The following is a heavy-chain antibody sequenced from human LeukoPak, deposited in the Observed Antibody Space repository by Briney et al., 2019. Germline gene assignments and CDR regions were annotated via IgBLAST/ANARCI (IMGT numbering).Heavy chain of an antibody. CDR2: ISGSGGST. CDR3: ARHRARPSITIMSYYYYGMDV. J-gene: IGHJ6*02. Sequence: PGGSLRLSCAASGFTFSSYAMSWVRQAPGKGLEWVSAISGSGGSTYYADSVKGRFTISRDNSKNTLYLQMNSLRAEDTAVYYCARHRARPSITIMSYYYYGMDVWGQGTTVTVSS. D-gene: IGHD3-3*01. V-gene: IGHV3-23*01. CDR1: GFTFSSYA.